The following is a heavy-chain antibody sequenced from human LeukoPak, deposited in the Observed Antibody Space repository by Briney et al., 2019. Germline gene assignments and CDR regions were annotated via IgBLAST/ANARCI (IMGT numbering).Heavy chain of an antibody. D-gene: IGHD1-26*01. CDR2: IIPIFGTA. CDR1: GGTFSSYA. V-gene: IGHV1-69*13. J-gene: IGHJ4*02. Sequence: SVKVSCKASGGTFSSYAISWVRQAPGQGLEWMGGIIPIFGTANYAQKFQGRVTITADESTSTACMELSSLRSEDTAVYYCATGSIVGATGAFDYWGQGTLVTVSS. CDR3: ATGSIVGATGAFDY.